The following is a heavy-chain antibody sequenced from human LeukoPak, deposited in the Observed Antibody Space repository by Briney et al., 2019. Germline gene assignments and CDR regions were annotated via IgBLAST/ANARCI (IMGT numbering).Heavy chain of an antibody. V-gene: IGHV4-34*01. J-gene: IGHJ5*02. D-gene: IGHD6-13*01. CDR1: GGSFSGYY. CDR3: ARGSPNRYSSSWYNWFDP. CDR2: INHSGST. Sequence: PSETLSLTCAVYGGSFSGYYWSWIRQPPGKGLEWIGEINHSGSTNYNPSLKSRVTISVDTSKNRFSLKLSSVTAADTAVYYCARGSPNRYSSSWYNWFDPWGQGTLVTVSS.